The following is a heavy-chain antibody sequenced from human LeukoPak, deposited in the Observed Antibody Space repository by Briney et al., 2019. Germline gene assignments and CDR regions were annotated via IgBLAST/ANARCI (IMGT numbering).Heavy chain of an antibody. D-gene: IGHD6-13*01. CDR1: GFTFSNYA. CDR2: IYYSGST. V-gene: IGHV4-38-2*01. CDR3: ARKWQQLAYFDY. Sequence: GSLRLSCAASGFTFSNYAMSWVRQPPGKGLEWTGSIYYSGSTYYNPSLKSRVTISVDTSKNQFSLKLSSVTAADTAVYYCARKWQQLAYFDYWGQGTLVTVSS. J-gene: IGHJ4*02.